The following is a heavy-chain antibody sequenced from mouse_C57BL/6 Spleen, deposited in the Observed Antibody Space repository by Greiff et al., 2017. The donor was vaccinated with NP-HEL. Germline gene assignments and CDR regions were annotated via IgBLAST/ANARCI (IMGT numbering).Heavy chain of an antibody. Sequence: EVKLVESGGGLVQPGGSLKLSCAASGFTFSDYGMAWVRQAPRKGPEWVAFISNLAYSIYYADTVTGRFTISRENAKNTLYLEMSSLRSEDTAMYYCARKPGSRHWYFDVWGTGTTVTVSS. CDR1: GFTFSDYG. CDR2: ISNLAYSI. D-gene: IGHD1-1*01. CDR3: ARKPGSRHWYFDV. J-gene: IGHJ1*03. V-gene: IGHV5-15*01.